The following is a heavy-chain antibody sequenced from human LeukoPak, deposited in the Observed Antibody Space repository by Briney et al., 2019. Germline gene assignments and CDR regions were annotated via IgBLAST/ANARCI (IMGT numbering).Heavy chain of an antibody. CDR3: VLGRNYFYYTDV. Sequence: PGGSLRLSCAASGFTFSDYYMNWIRQAPGKGLECISYISGSGTTIYYADSLKGRFTISRDNTKNSLYLQMNSLRVEDTAVYYCVLGRNYFYYTDVWGKGTTVTVSS. J-gene: IGHJ6*03. D-gene: IGHD2-15*01. V-gene: IGHV3-11*01. CDR1: GFTFSDYY. CDR2: ISGSGTTI.